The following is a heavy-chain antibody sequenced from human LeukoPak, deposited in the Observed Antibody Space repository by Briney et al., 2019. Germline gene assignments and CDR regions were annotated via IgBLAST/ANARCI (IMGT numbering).Heavy chain of an antibody. J-gene: IGHJ4*02. CDR1: GGSISSYY. D-gene: IGHD1-26*01. CDR2: IYYSGST. CDR3: ARGPEWEPYFDY. V-gene: IGHV4-59*01. Sequence: SETLSLTCTVSGGSISSYYWSWIRQPPGKGLEWIGYIYYSGSTNYNPSLKSRVTISVDTSKNQFSLKLSSVTAADTAVYYCARGPEWEPYFDYWGQGTLVTVPS.